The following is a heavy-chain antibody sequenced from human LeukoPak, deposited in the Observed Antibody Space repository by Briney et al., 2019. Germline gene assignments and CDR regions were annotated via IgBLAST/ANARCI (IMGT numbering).Heavy chain of an antibody. CDR3: AKYSRAAVAGNGYSDY. CDR1: GFTFSSYA. CDR2: ISGSGGST. J-gene: IGHJ4*02. Sequence: GSLRLSCAASGFTFSSYAMSWVRQAPGEGLEWVSVISGSGGSTYYADSVKGRFTISRDNSKNTLYLQMNSLRAEDTAVYYCAKYSRAAVAGNGYSDYWGQGTLVTVSS. V-gene: IGHV3-23*01. D-gene: IGHD6-19*01.